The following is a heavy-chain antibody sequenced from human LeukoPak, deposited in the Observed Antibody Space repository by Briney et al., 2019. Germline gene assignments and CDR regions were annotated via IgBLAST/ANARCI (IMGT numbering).Heavy chain of an antibody. J-gene: IGHJ4*02. V-gene: IGHV1-69*13. D-gene: IGHD5-18*01. Sequence: SVKVSCKAPGGSFGRYAISWVRQAPGQGLEWMGGIVPILGTANYAQKFQGRVTITADDSTGTAYMELTSLRSADTAVYYCARSQGYSYGSSYWGQGTLVTVSS. CDR3: ARSQGYSYGSSY. CDR1: GGSFGRYA. CDR2: IVPILGTA.